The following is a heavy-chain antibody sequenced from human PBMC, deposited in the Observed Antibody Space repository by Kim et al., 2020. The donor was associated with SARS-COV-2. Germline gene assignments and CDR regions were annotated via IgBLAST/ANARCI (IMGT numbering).Heavy chain of an antibody. CDR3: AGRQTYYYDYYFDY. J-gene: IGHJ4*02. D-gene: IGHD3-22*01. V-gene: IGHV3-23*01. CDR1: GFTFSSYA. Sequence: GGSLRLSCAASGFTFSSYAMSWVRQAPGKGLELVSASSGSGGSTYYADSVKGRFTISRDNSKNTLYLQMNSLRAEDTAVYYCAGRQTYYYDYYFDYWGQGTLVTVSS. CDR2: SSGSGGST.